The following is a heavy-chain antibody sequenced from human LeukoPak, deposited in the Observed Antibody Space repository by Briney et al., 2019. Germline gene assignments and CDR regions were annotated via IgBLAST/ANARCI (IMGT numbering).Heavy chain of an antibody. J-gene: IGHJ6*03. Sequence: GGSLRLSCAVSGFTFSSYSMNWVRQAPGKGLEWVSSISSSSSYIYYADSVKGRFTISRDNAKNSLYLQMNSLRAEDTAVYYCARAPGYSSSWYRYYYYYYMDVWGKGTTVTVSS. V-gene: IGHV3-21*01. CDR2: ISSSSSYI. CDR3: ARAPGYSSSWYRYYYYYYMDV. CDR1: GFTFSSYS. D-gene: IGHD6-13*01.